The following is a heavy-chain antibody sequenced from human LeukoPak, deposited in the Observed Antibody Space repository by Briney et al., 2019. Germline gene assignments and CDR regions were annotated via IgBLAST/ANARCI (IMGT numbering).Heavy chain of an antibody. J-gene: IGHJ4*02. CDR3: ARHQTGTTDY. CDR1: GGSISSSSYY. V-gene: IGHV4-39*01. CDR2: IYYSGST. D-gene: IGHD1-7*01. Sequence: SETLSLTCTVSGGSISSSSYYWGWIRQPPGKGLEWIGSIYYSGSTYYNPSLKSRVTISVDTSKNQFSLRLSSVTAADTAVYYCARHQTGTTDYWGQGTLVTVSS.